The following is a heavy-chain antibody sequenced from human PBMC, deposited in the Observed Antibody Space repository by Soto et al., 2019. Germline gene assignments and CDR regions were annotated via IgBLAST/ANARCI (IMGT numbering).Heavy chain of an antibody. CDR2: IYPGDSDT. J-gene: IGHJ4*01. CDR1: GYSFSSYW. Sequence: GDSLMNSCKGSGYSFSSYWIGWVRQMPGKGLEWMGIIYPGDSDTRYSPSFQGQVTISADKSISTAYLQWSSLKASDTAMYYCARHDERRDLDYWGHGTLVTVSS. CDR3: ARHDERRDLDY. V-gene: IGHV5-51*01.